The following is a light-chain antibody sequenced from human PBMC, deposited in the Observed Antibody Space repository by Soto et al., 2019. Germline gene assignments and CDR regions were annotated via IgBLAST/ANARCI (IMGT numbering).Light chain of an antibody. CDR2: AAS. J-gene: IGKJ1*01. Sequence: IQLTQSPSSLSASVGEKIIITCRASRDVGSDVSWYQQKPGQAPKLLIYAASNLYTGVPSRFSGSRSGTEFTLTISSLQPEDFASYYCLQDYGDSWTFGQGTKVDIK. CDR1: RDVGSD. CDR3: LQDYGDSWT. V-gene: IGKV1-6*01.